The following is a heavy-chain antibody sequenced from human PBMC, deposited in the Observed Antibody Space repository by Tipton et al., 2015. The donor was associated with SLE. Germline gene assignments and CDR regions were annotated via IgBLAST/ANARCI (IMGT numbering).Heavy chain of an antibody. Sequence: SLRLSCAASGFTFSSYEMNWVRQAPGKGLEWVSYISSSGSTIYYADSVKGRFTISRDNAKNSLYLQMNSLRAEDTAVYYCAREPYYDSSGYERGSDAFDIWGQGTMVTVSS. V-gene: IGHV3-48*03. CDR2: ISSSGSTI. J-gene: IGHJ3*02. CDR1: GFTFSSYE. CDR3: AREPYYDSSGYERGSDAFDI. D-gene: IGHD3-22*01.